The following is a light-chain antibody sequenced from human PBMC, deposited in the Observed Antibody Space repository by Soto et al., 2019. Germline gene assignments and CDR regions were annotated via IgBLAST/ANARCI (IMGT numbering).Light chain of an antibody. CDR1: QDVGRF. Sequence: DTQLTQSPYFLSASIGDRVTITCRASQDVGRFLVWYQQKPGKAPSLLIFSASTLQSGVPSRFSGSGSGTEFTLTISSLQPEDFATYYCQQLNTYPRTFGQGTKLEIK. CDR3: QQLNTYPRT. J-gene: IGKJ1*01. CDR2: SAS. V-gene: IGKV1-9*01.